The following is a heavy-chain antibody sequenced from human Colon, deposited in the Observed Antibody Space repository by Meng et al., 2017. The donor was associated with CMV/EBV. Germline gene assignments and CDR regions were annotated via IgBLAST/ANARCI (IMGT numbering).Heavy chain of an antibody. Sequence: CTAPGGTFSSYAINWVRQAPGHGLEWIGTIIPMFRKTNYAQKFQGRVTITTGESSGTVFMELSSLTLDDTAIYFCARVPDSRAPEDDYWGQGTLVTVSS. CDR1: GGTFSSYA. CDR3: ARVPDSRAPEDDY. CDR2: IIPMFRKT. D-gene: IGHD6-6*01. J-gene: IGHJ4*02. V-gene: IGHV1-69*05.